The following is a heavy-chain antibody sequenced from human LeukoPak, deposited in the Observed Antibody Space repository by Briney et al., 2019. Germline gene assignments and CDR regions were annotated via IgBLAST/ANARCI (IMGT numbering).Heavy chain of an antibody. CDR1: GGSISSYY. Sequence: SETLSLTCTVSGGSISSYYWSWIRQPPGKGLEWIGYIYYSGSTNYNPSLKSRVTISVDTSKNQFSLKPSSVTAADTAVYYCARDRGDYDFWSGYYGGYYYYGMDVWGQGTTVTVSS. J-gene: IGHJ6*02. CDR2: IYYSGST. D-gene: IGHD3-3*01. V-gene: IGHV4-59*01. CDR3: ARDRGDYDFWSGYYGGYYYYGMDV.